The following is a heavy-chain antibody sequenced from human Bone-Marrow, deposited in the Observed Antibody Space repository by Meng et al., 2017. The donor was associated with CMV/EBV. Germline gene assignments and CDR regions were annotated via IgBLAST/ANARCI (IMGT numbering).Heavy chain of an antibody. J-gene: IGHJ3*02. Sequence: GESLKISCAASGFTFSSYAMSWVRQAPGKGLEWVSVIYSDGSSTYYADSVKGRFTISRDNSKSTLYLQMNSLRAEDTAVYYCANLRFLDAFDIWGQGKVVTV. V-gene: IGHV3-23*03. D-gene: IGHD3-3*01. CDR3: ANLRFLDAFDI. CDR1: GFTFSSYA. CDR2: IYSDGSST.